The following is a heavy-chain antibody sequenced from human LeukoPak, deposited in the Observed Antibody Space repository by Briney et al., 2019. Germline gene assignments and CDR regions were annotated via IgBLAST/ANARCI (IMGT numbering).Heavy chain of an antibody. Sequence: SETLSLTCTVSGGSISSYYWSWIRQPAGKGLEWIGRIYTSGSTNYNPSLKSRVTMSVDTSKNQFSLKLSSVTAADTAVYYCASSFLRYCSGGSCYWAFDHWGQGTLVTVSS. J-gene: IGHJ4*02. CDR3: ASSFLRYCSGGSCYWAFDH. CDR2: IYTSGST. V-gene: IGHV4-4*07. D-gene: IGHD2-15*01. CDR1: GGSISSYY.